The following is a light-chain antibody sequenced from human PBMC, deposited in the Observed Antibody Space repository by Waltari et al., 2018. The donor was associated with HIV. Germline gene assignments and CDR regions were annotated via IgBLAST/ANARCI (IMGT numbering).Light chain of an antibody. J-gene: IGLJ3*02. CDR1: ELGNKY. CDR2: HDL. Sequence: SYQLTQPPSVSVSPGQTATISCSGDELGNKYVCWYQQKAGKSPVMVVYHDLNRPSGTAARSAASNAGNTATLNVSGNEAMDDADYYSQTWDTSRGGVFGGGTKLTVL. CDR3: QTWDTSRGGV. V-gene: IGLV3-1*01.